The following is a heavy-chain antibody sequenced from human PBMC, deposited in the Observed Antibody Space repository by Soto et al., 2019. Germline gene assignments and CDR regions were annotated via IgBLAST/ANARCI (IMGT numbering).Heavy chain of an antibody. CDR1: GGTFSSYA. Sequence: VASVKVSFKASGGTFSSYAISWLRQAPGQGLEWMGGIIPIFGTANYAQKFQGRVTITADESTSTAYMELSSLRSEDTAVYYCARTYYDYVWGSYRHYAFDIWGQGTMVTVS. D-gene: IGHD3-16*02. J-gene: IGHJ3*02. CDR2: IIPIFGTA. V-gene: IGHV1-69*13. CDR3: ARTYYDYVWGSYRHYAFDI.